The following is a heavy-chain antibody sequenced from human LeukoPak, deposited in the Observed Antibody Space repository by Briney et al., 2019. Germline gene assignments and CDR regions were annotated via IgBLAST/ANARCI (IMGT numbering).Heavy chain of an antibody. CDR2: IKQDGSEK. CDR1: GFTFSNYW. D-gene: IGHD6-13*01. V-gene: IGHV3-7*01. J-gene: IGHJ5*02. CDR3: AREISSWYRTEGRFDP. Sequence: GGSLRLSCVASGFTFSNYWMTWVRQAPGKGLEWVANIKQDGSEKYYVDSVRGRFTISRDNAKNSLYLQVISLRAEDTAVYYCAREISSWYRTEGRFDPWGQGTLVTVFS.